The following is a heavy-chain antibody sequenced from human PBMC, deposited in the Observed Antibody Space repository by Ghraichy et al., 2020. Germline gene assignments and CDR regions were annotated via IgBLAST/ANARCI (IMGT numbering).Heavy chain of an antibody. J-gene: IGHJ4*02. CDR1: GFTFSSYW. CDR2: INSDGSST. CDR3: ARDYPYSGSPIDY. V-gene: IGHV3-74*01. Sequence: GSLRLSCAASGFTFSSYWIHWVRQAPGKGLVWVSRINSDGSSTSYADSVKGRFTISRDNAKNTVDLQMNSLRAEDTAVYYCARDYPYSGSPIDYWGQGTLVTVSS. D-gene: IGHD1-26*01.